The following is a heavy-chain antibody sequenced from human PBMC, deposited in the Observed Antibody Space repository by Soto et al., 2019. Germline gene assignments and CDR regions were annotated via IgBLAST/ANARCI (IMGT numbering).Heavy chain of an antibody. Sequence: ASVKVSVKASVFTSSGISWVRQAPGQRLEWMGWISTHNGNTIYAQKFQGRVIMTMDTSTTTVYMELRSLRPDDTAVYLCAREGILGLFDAYDLWGQGTMVTVSS. D-gene: IGHD3-3*01. CDR2: ISTHNGNT. CDR1: VFTSSG. J-gene: IGHJ3*01. V-gene: IGHV1-18*04. CDR3: AREGILGLFDAYDL.